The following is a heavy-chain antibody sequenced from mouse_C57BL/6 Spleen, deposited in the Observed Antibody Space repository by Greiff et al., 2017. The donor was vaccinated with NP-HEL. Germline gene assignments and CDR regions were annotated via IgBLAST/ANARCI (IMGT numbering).Heavy chain of an antibody. CDR2: INPNNGGT. Sequence: EVQLQQSGPELVKPGASVKISCKASGYTFTDYYMNWVKQSHGKSLEWIGDINPNNGGTSYNQKFKGKATLTVDKSSSTAYMEPRSLTSEDSAVYYCASGVPGYWGQGTTLTVSS. CDR1: GYTFTDYY. J-gene: IGHJ2*01. V-gene: IGHV1-26*01. CDR3: ASGVPGY.